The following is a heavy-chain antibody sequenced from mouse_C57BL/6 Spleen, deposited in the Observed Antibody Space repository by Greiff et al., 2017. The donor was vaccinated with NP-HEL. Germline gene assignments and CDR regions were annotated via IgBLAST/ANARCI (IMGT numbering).Heavy chain of an antibody. CDR3: ARSRLGPFDY. CDR1: GYTFTSYW. D-gene: IGHD3-2*02. Sequence: VQLQQPGAELVRPGSSVKLSCKASGYTFTSYWMDWVKQRPGQGLEWIGNIYPSDSETHYNQKFKDKATLTVDKSSSTAYMQLSSLTSEDSAVYYCARSRLGPFDYWGQGTTLTVSS. V-gene: IGHV1-61*01. J-gene: IGHJ2*01. CDR2: IYPSDSET.